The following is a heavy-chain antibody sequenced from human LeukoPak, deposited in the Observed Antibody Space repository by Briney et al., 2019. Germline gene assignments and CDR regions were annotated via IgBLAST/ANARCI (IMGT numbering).Heavy chain of an antibody. J-gene: IGHJ6*02. Sequence: GGSLRLSCAASGFTCDDYAMHWVRQAPGKGLGWVSLISGDGGSTYYADSVKGRFTISRDNSKNSLYLQMNSLRTEDTALYYCAKCGMYSSSWYVGTYYYYGMDVWGQGTTVTVSS. V-gene: IGHV3-43*02. CDR1: GFTCDDYA. D-gene: IGHD6-13*01. CDR3: AKCGMYSSSWYVGTYYYYGMDV. CDR2: ISGDGGST.